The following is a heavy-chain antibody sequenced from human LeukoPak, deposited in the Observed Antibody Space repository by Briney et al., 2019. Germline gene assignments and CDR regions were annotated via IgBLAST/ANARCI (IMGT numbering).Heavy chain of an antibody. D-gene: IGHD5-12*01. CDR2: INPNSGGT. V-gene: IGHV1-2*02. CDR1: GYTFTGYY. J-gene: IGHJ4*02. CDR3: ARGVTHGEGSGYEFDY. Sequence: GASVKVSCKASGYTFTGYYMHWVRQAPGQGLEWMGWINPNSGGTNYAQKFQGRVTMTRDTSISTAYMELSRLRSDDTAVYYCARGVTHGEGSGYEFDYWGQGTLVTVSS.